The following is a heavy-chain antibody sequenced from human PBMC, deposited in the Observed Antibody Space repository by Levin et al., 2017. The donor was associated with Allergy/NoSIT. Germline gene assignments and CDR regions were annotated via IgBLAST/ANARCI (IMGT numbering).Heavy chain of an antibody. V-gene: IGHV3-30*18. CDR3: AKTLSSETSRPDFWSGLHAFDS. J-gene: IGHJ3*02. CDR2: ISYDGSNK. CDR1: GFTFSSYG. D-gene: IGHD3-3*01. Sequence: GGSLRLSCAASGFTFSSYGMHWVRQAPGKGLEWVAVISYDGSNKYYADSVKGRFTISRDNSKNTLYLQMNSLRAEDTAVYYCAKTLSSETSRPDFWSGLHAFDSWGQGTMVTVSS.